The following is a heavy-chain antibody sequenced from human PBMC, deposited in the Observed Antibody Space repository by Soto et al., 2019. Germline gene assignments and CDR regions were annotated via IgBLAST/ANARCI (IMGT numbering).Heavy chain of an antibody. J-gene: IGHJ3*02. CDR3: ASFSSYYDSSGKAFDI. D-gene: IGHD3-22*01. CDR1: GYTFTSYA. V-gene: IGHV1-3*01. CDR2: INAGNGNT. Sequence: QVQLVQSGAEVKKPGASVKVSCKASGYTFTSYAMHWVRQAPGQRLEWMGWINAGNGNTKYPQKFQGRVTITRDTSASTAYMELSSLRSEDTAVYYCASFSSYYDSSGKAFDIWGQGTMVTVSS.